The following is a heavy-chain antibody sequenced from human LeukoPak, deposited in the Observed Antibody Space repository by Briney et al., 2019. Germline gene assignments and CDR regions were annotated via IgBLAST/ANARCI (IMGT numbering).Heavy chain of an antibody. CDR2: LYHTGST. CDR3: ATSYRSSGRSPGAFDI. V-gene: IGHV4-38-2*01. J-gene: IGHJ3*02. Sequence: SETLSLTCAVSGYSISSGYYWGWIRQPPGKGLEWIGSLYHTGSTYYNPSLKSRVTISVDPSKNQFSLKLSSVTAADTAVYYCATSYRSSGRSPGAFDIWGQGTMVTVSS. CDR1: GYSISSGYY. D-gene: IGHD6-19*01.